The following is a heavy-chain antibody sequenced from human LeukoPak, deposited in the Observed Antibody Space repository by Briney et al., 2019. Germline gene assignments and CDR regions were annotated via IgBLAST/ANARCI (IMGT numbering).Heavy chain of an antibody. CDR2: ISGSGGST. Sequence: GGSLRLSCATSGFTFSSYAMYWVRQAPGKGLEWVSAISGSGGSTYYADSVKGRFTISRDSSKNKLYLQMNSLKAKGASVYYCAMSYYSDSSGYLGSFDYWGQGTLVTVSS. D-gene: IGHD3-22*01. V-gene: IGHV3-23*01. CDR1: GFTFSSYA. J-gene: IGHJ4*02. CDR3: AMSYYSDSSGYLGSFDY.